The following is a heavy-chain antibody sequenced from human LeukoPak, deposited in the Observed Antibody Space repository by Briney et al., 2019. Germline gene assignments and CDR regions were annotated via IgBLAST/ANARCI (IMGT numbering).Heavy chain of an antibody. D-gene: IGHD3-16*01. J-gene: IGHJ5*01. Sequence: GGSLRLSCAASGFTVSGTHMSWVRQAPGKGPEWVSAMYTGGTTYYADSVTGRFTVSRDTSRNTLFLHMDSLRAEDTAVYYCAKDEATSGGGLASWGQGTLVIVSS. CDR3: AKDEATSGGGLAS. V-gene: IGHV3-53*01. CDR1: GFTVSGTH. CDR2: MYTGGTT.